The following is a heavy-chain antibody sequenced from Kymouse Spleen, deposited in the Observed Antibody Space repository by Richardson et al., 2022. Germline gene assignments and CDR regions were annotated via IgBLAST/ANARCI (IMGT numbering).Heavy chain of an antibody. D-gene: IGHD3-9*01. J-gene: IGHJ6*02. CDR3: ARGHVLRYFDWFPDV. Sequence: QVQLQQWGAGLLKPSETLSLTCAVYGGSFSGYYWSWIRQPPGKGLEWIGEINHSGSTNYNPSLKSRVTISVDTSKNQFSLKLSSVTAADTAVYYCARGHVLRYFDWFPDVWGQGTTVTVSS. CDR2: INHSGST. V-gene: IGHV4-34*01. CDR1: GGSFSGYY.